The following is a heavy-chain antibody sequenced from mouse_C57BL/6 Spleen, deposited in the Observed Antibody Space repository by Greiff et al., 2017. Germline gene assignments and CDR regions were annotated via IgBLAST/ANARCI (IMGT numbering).Heavy chain of an antibody. CDR2: IDPSDSYT. Sequence: QVQLQQPGAELVKPGASVKLSCKASGYTFTSYWMQWVKQRPGQGLEWIGEIDPSDSYTNYNQKFKGKATLTVDTSSSTAYMQLSSLTSEDSAVYYCARRDLHVPFAYWGQGTLVTVSA. J-gene: IGHJ3*01. CDR1: GYTFTSYW. CDR3: ARRDLHVPFAY. V-gene: IGHV1-50*01.